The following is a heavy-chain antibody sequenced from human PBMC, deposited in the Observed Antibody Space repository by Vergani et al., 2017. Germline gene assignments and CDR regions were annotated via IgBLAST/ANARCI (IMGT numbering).Heavy chain of an antibody. D-gene: IGHD1-14*01. J-gene: IGHJ3*01. CDR1: FDSIRNLY. CDR3: ARDGMSPAEIDPKNAFHV. Sequence: QVQLQESGPGLVKSSETLSLTCSVSFDSIRNLYCNWIRQPPGKGLEWIGSIHYSENTNYNPSLKTRVTISVDTSKNQFSLTLTSVTAADTAVYFCARDGMSPAEIDPKNAFHVWGQGTRVSV. CDR2: IHYSENT. V-gene: IGHV4-59*11.